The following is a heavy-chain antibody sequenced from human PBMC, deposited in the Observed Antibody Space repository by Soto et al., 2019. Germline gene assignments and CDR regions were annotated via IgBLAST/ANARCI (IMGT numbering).Heavy chain of an antibody. CDR3: ARQGSNGAYYYYGMDV. Sequence: GESLKISCKGSGYRFSSYWIAWVRQMPGKGLEWMGIVYPGDSDTRYSPSFEGQVTISADKSNSTAYLQWSSLKASDTAMYYCARQGSNGAYYYYGMDVWGQGTTVTVSS. V-gene: IGHV5-51*01. J-gene: IGHJ6*02. D-gene: IGHD3-16*01. CDR1: GYRFSSYW. CDR2: VYPGDSDT.